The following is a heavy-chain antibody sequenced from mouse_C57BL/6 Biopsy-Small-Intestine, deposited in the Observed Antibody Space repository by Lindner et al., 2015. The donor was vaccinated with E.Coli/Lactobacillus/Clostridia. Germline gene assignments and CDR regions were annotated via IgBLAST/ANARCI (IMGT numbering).Heavy chain of an antibody. Sequence: VQLQESGPELVKPGASVKISCKASGYAFSSSWMNWVKQRPGKGLEWIGRIYPGDGDTNYNGKFKGKATLTADKSSSTAYMQLSSLTPEDSAVYFCARGTRLDFWGQGTTLTVSS. CDR1: GYAFSSSW. CDR2: IYPGDGDT. V-gene: IGHV1-82*01. J-gene: IGHJ2*01. CDR3: ARGTRLDF. D-gene: IGHD3-3*01.